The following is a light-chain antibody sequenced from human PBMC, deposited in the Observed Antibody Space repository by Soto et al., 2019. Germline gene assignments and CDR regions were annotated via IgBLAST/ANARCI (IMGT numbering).Light chain of an antibody. V-gene: IGKV4-1*01. CDR2: WGS. CDR3: QQFFRLPLT. Sequence: EIVMTQSPDSLSLSLGERATFSCKSSQSVLDTSNKANYLAWYQQKPGQSPKLLIYWGSTRQSGVPDRFSGTGSGTDFTLTIASLQAEDVAVSYCQQFFRLPLTFGGGTKVEIK. CDR1: QSVLDTSNKANY. J-gene: IGKJ4*01.